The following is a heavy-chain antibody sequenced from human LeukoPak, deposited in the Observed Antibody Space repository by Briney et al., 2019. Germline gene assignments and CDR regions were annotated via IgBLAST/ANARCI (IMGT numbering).Heavy chain of an antibody. CDR3: AREPTESYYYDSSGYSDY. CDR2: ISSSSSYI. Sequence: GGSLRLSCAASGFTFSSYSMNWVRQAPGKGLEWVSSISSSSSYIYYADSVKGRFTISRDNAKNSLYLQMNSLRAEDTAVYYCAREPTESYYYDSSGYSDYWGQGTLVTVSS. CDR1: GFTFSSYS. V-gene: IGHV3-21*01. D-gene: IGHD3-22*01. J-gene: IGHJ4*02.